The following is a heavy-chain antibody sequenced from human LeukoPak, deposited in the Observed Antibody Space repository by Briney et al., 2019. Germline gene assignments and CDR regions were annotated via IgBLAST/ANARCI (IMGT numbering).Heavy chain of an antibody. J-gene: IGHJ4*02. CDR1: GFTFSSYS. Sequence: PGGSLRLSCAASGFTFSSYSMNWVRQAPGKGLEWVSSISSSSYIYYADSVKGRFTISRDNAKNSLYLEMNSLRAEDTAVYYCARERGYDSWSGSRVLFEYWGQGTLVTVSS. CDR2: ISSSSYI. D-gene: IGHD3-3*01. CDR3: ARERGYDSWSGSRVLFEY. V-gene: IGHV3-21*01.